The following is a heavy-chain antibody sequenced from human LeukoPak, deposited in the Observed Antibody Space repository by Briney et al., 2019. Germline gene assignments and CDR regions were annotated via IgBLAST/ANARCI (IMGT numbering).Heavy chain of an antibody. CDR2: IYHSGST. CDR3: ARGGSSGWYGSNFDY. Sequence: SQTLSLTCAVSGGSISSGGYSWSWIRQPPGKGLEWIGYIYHSGSTNYNPSLKSRVTISVDTSKNQFSLKLSSVTAADTAVYYCARGGSSGWYGSNFDYWGQGTLVTVSS. CDR1: GGSISSGGYS. V-gene: IGHV4-30-2*01. J-gene: IGHJ4*02. D-gene: IGHD6-19*01.